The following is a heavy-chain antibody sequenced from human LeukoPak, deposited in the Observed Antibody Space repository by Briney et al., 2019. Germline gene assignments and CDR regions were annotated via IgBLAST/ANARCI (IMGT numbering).Heavy chain of an antibody. CDR2: ISSSSSYT. D-gene: IGHD2-21*01. CDR1: GFTFSDYY. V-gene: IGHV3-11*05. CDR3: ARASPYASYYY. Sequence: GGSLRLSCAASGFTFSDYYMSWIRQAPGKGLGWVSYISSSSSYTNYADSVKGRFTISRDNAKNSLYLQMNSLRAEDTPVYYCARASPYASYYYWGQGTLVTVSS. J-gene: IGHJ4*02.